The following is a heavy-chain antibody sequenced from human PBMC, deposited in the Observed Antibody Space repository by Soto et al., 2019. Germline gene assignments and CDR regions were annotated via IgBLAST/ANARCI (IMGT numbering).Heavy chain of an antibody. CDR2: VFSSVSA. CDR3: ARDGMTTGDT. CDR1: GVSVSSYT. V-gene: IGHV4-4*07. D-gene: IGHD2-21*02. Sequence: SATLSLTCLGSGVSVSSYTWLLVRQPANKGLEWIGRVFSSVSATYNPSLKSRVSISMDTPENRISLKLDSVTAADAGVYFCARDGMTTGDTWGPGTLVTVSS. J-gene: IGHJ4*02.